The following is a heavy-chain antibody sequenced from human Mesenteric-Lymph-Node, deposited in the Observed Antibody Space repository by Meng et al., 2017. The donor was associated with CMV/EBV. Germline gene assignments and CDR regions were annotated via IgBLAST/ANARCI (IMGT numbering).Heavy chain of an antibody. CDR2: SSAYSGDT. V-gene: IGHV1-18*01. D-gene: IGHD3-3*01. CDR1: GYTFINYG. J-gene: IGHJ6*02. Sequence: ASVKVSCKASGYTFINYGISWVRQAPGQGLEWMGWSSAYSGDTNYPQKLQGRVTMTTDTSTTTAYMELRSLRSDDTAVYYCARGGGDFWSGYYPNYYYGTDVWGQGTTVTVSS. CDR3: ARGGGDFWSGYYPNYYYGTDV.